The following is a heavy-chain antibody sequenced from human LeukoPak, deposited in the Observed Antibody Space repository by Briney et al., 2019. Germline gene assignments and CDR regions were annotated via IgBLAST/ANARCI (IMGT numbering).Heavy chain of an antibody. CDR3: AGDRRTYYYDSSGYYYVLDY. CDR2: ISSSDSSI. V-gene: IGHV3-48*01. Sequence: GGSLRLSCAASGFTFSTHSMSWVRQAPGKGLEWVSSISSSDSSIYYTESVKGRFTVSRDNAKNSLYLQMNSLRVEDTAMYYCAGDRRTYYYDSSGYYYVLDYWGQGTLVTVSS. D-gene: IGHD3-22*01. J-gene: IGHJ4*02. CDR1: GFTFSTHS.